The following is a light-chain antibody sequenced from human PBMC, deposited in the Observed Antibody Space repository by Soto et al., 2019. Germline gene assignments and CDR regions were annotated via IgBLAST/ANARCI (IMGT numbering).Light chain of an antibody. Sequence: DTPMTQSPSTLSASLGDRVTITCRASQSISSWLAWYQQKPGKAPKILIYKASSLESGVPSRFSGSGSGTEFTLTISSLQPDDFATYYCQQYNTYPWTFGQGTKVEV. CDR2: KAS. V-gene: IGKV1-5*03. CDR3: QQYNTYPWT. CDR1: QSISSW. J-gene: IGKJ1*01.